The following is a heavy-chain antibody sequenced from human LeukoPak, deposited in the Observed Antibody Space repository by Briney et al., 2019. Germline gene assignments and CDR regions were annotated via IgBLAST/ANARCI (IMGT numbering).Heavy chain of an antibody. CDR2: MNPNSGNA. V-gene: IGHV1-8*03. J-gene: IGHJ4*02. CDR3: ARAISDSSGYYAYYFDN. D-gene: IGHD3-22*01. Sequence: GASVKVSCKASGYTFTSYAMNWVRQAPGQGLEWMGWMNPNSGNAGYAQKFQGRVTITKDTSISTAYMELRSLTSEDTAVYYCARAISDSSGYYAYYFDNWGQGTLVTVSS. CDR1: GYTFTSYA.